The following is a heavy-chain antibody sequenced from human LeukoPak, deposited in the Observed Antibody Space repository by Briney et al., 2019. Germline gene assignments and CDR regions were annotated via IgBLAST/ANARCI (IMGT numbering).Heavy chain of an antibody. CDR2: MSPSTGNT. CDR1: GYAFTSYD. D-gene: IGHD3-22*01. J-gene: IGHJ4*02. Sequence: GASVKVSCKASGYAFTSYDINWVRQATGQGFEWMGWMSPSTGNTGYAQKFQGRVTITTDESTSTAYMELSSLRSEDTAVYYCATVGLDYDSSGCPDYWGQGTLVTVSS. V-gene: IGHV1-8*01. CDR3: ATVGLDYDSSGCPDY.